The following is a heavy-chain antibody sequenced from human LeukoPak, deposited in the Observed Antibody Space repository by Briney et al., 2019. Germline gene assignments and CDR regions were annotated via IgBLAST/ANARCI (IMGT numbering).Heavy chain of an antibody. Sequence: GGSLRLSCAVSGFPFSVYEINWVRQAPGKGLEWVSNIGSSGTTRYYADSVKGRFSISRDNAENSLYLQMNSLRVEDTGIYYGALLAVASDFDYWGQGALVTVSS. V-gene: IGHV3-48*03. J-gene: IGHJ4*02. CDR3: ALLAVASDFDY. CDR2: IGSSGTTR. D-gene: IGHD6-19*01. CDR1: GFPFSVYE.